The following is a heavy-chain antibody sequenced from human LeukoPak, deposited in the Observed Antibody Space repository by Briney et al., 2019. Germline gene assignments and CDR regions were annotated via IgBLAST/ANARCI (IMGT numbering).Heavy chain of an antibody. J-gene: IGHJ6*02. CDR3: TTDSLSYYYDSSGPERDYYYYGMDV. CDR1: GFTFSNAW. Sequence: GGSLRLSCAASGFTFSNAWMSWVRQAPGKGLEWVGRIKSKTDGGTTDYAAPVKGRFTISRDDSKNTLYLQMNSLKTEDTAVYYCTTDSLSYYYDSSGPERDYYYYGMDVWGQGTTVTVSS. D-gene: IGHD3-22*01. CDR2: IKSKTDGGTT. V-gene: IGHV3-15*01.